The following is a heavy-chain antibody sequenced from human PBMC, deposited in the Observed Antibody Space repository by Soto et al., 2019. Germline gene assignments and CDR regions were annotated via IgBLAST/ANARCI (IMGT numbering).Heavy chain of an antibody. Sequence: PGESLKISCKASGYPFTSYWIAWVRQMPGKGLEWMGIIYPGDSDTRYSPSFQGQVTISADKSISTAYLQWSSLKASDTAMYYCARGGNMIVVGFDYWGQGTLVTVSS. J-gene: IGHJ4*02. CDR1: GYPFTSYW. CDR3: ARGGNMIVVGFDY. V-gene: IGHV5-51*01. D-gene: IGHD3-22*01. CDR2: IYPGDSDT.